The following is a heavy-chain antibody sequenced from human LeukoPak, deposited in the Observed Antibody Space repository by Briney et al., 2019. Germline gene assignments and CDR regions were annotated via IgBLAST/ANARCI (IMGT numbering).Heavy chain of an antibody. V-gene: IGHV3-21*01. CDR3: ARESSSGYSGYDPVAFDY. D-gene: IGHD5-12*01. J-gene: IGHJ4*02. CDR1: GFTFSNFA. CDR2: ISSSSSYI. Sequence: PGGSLRLSCAASGFTFSNFAIHWVRQAPGKGLEWVSSISSSSSYIYYADSVKGRFTISRDNAKNSLYLQMNSLRAEDTAVYYCARESSSGYSGYDPVAFDYWGQGTLVTVSS.